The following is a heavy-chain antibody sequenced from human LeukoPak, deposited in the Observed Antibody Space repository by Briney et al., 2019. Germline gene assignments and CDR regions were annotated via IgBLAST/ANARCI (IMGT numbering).Heavy chain of an antibody. CDR3: ARYHTMVRGLSD. Sequence: GASVNVSCKASGYTFTGYYMHWVRQAPGQGREWMGWINPNSGGSDYAQKFQGRGTITRDTAIRTAALELSQRRSDDTAVYYCARYHTMVRGLSDWGQGTLVTVSS. V-gene: IGHV1-2*02. CDR2: INPNSGGS. J-gene: IGHJ4*02. CDR1: GYTFTGYY. D-gene: IGHD3-10*01.